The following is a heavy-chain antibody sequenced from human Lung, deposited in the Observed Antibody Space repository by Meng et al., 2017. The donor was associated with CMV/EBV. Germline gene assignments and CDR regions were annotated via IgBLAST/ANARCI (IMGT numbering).Heavy chain of an antibody. CDR1: GLTLRSYG. Sequence: GESXKIPCAASGLTLRSYGIHWVRQAPGKGLEGVAFIRYDGDKKEYVDAVKGRFTISRDNSKNMVNLQMNSLGAEDTAVYYCAKDSGRGGHLWFRGVDYWGQGXLVTVSS. V-gene: IGHV3-30*02. D-gene: IGHD3-10*01. CDR3: AKDSGRGGHLWFRGVDY. J-gene: IGHJ4*02. CDR2: IRYDGDKK.